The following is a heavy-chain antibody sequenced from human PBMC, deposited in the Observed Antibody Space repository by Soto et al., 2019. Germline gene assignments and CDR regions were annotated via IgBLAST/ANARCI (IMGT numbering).Heavy chain of an antibody. D-gene: IGHD6-19*01. J-gene: IGHJ4*02. V-gene: IGHV1-8*01. CDR2: MNPNSGNT. Sequence: ASVKVSCKASGYTFTSYDINWVRQATGQGLEWMGWMNPNSGNTGYAQKFQGRVTMTRNTSISTAYMELSSLRSEDTAVYYCARALSRSRIAVAGPYYFDYWGQGTLVTVSS. CDR3: ARALSRSRIAVAGPYYFDY. CDR1: GYTFTSYD.